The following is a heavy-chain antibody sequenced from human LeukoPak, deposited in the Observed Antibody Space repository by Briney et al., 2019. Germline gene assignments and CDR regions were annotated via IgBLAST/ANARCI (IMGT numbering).Heavy chain of an antibody. CDR1: GGSISSYY. CDR3: ARRGKGGKVDY. D-gene: IGHD3-16*01. J-gene: IGHJ4*02. V-gene: IGHV4-59*01. Sequence: PSETLSLTCTVSGGSISSYYWSWIRQPPGKGLEWIGYIYYSGSTNYNPSLKSRVTISVGTSKNQFSLKLSSVTAADTAVYYCARRGKGGKVDYWGQGTLVTVSS. CDR2: IYYSGST.